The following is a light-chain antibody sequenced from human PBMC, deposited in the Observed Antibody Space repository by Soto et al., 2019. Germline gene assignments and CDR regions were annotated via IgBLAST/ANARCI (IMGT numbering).Light chain of an antibody. CDR3: QQYNSYPAT. CDR2: KAS. CDR1: QSISSW. V-gene: IGKV1-5*03. J-gene: IGKJ1*01. Sequence: DSQMTQSPPTLSASVGDRVTITCRASQSISSWLAWYQQKAGTAPKLLIYKASSLETGVPSRFSGSGSGTEFTLTISSLQPDDFATYYCQQYNSYPATSGQGTKV.